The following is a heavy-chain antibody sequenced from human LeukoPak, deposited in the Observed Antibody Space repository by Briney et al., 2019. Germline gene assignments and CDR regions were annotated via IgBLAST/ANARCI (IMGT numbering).Heavy chain of an antibody. Sequence: GGSLRLSCAASGFTFSDYYMSWIRQAPGKGLEWVPYISSSGTTIYYADSVKGRFTISRDNARNSLYPQMNSLRAEDTAVYYCARGSGSYRNDYWGQGTLVTVSS. CDR1: GFTFSDYY. CDR3: ARGSGSYRNDY. CDR2: ISSSGTTI. V-gene: IGHV3-11*04. J-gene: IGHJ4*02. D-gene: IGHD1-26*01.